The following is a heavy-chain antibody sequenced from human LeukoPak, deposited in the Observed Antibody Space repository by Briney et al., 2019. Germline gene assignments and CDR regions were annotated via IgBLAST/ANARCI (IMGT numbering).Heavy chain of an antibody. CDR3: ASRDSSGYYGAFDI. CDR1: GFAFSNYA. D-gene: IGHD3-22*01. Sequence: GGSLRLSCAASGFAFSNYAMSWVRQAPGKGLEWVSSLSGGGDSRYYADSVMGRFTISRDNSKNTLYLQMNSLRAEDTAVYYCASRDSSGYYGAFDIWGQGTMVTVSS. V-gene: IGHV3-23*01. CDR2: LSGGGDSR. J-gene: IGHJ3*02.